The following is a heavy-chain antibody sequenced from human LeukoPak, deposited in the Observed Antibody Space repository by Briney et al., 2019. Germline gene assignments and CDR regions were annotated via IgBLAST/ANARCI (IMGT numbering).Heavy chain of an antibody. Sequence: GGCLRLSCAASGFTFSTYAMSWVRQAPGKGLEWVSTLSASSGITYYADSVKGRFTISRDNAKNSLYLQMNSLRAEDTAVYYCARSSTTYYYDTSSHYWGQGTLVTVSS. V-gene: IGHV3-23*01. CDR2: LSASSGIT. J-gene: IGHJ4*02. D-gene: IGHD3-22*01. CDR3: ARSSTTYYYDTSSHY. CDR1: GFTFSTYA.